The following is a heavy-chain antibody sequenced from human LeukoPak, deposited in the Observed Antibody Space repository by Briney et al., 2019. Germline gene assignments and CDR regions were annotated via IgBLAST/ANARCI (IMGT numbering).Heavy chain of an antibody. V-gene: IGHV1-18*01. Sequence: ASVKVSCKASGYTFTSYGISWVRQAPGQGLEWMGWISAYNGNTNHAQKLQGRVTMTTDTSTSTAYMELRSLRSDDTAVYYCAREVGGYGSGSYPQYWGQGTLVTVSS. CDR3: AREVGGYGSGSYPQY. CDR2: ISAYNGNT. CDR1: GYTFTSYG. D-gene: IGHD3-10*01. J-gene: IGHJ4*02.